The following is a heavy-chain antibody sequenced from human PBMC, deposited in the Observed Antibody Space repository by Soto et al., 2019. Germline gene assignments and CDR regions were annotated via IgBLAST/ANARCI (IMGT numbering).Heavy chain of an antibody. D-gene: IGHD2-2*02. V-gene: IGHV1-69*01. CDR2: IIPIFGTA. CDR3: ARDEDFVVVPAAIKWSYGMDV. CDR1: GGTFSSYA. J-gene: IGHJ6*02. Sequence: QVQLVQSGAEVKKPGSSVKVSCKASGGTFSSYAISWVRQAPGQGLEWMGGIIPIFGTANYAQKFQGRVTITADESTSTAYMELSSLSSEDTAVYYCARDEDFVVVPAAIKWSYGMDVWGQGTTVTVSS.